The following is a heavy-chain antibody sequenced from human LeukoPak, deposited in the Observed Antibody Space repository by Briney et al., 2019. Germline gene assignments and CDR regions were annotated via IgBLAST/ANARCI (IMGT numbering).Heavy chain of an antibody. V-gene: IGHV3-74*01. CDR3: ARGPNSNWSGLDF. J-gene: IGHJ4*02. CDR1: GFSFSGHW. D-gene: IGHD6-6*01. CDR2: ISPTGSTT. Sequence: PGGSLRLSCTASGFSFSGHWMHWARQLPGKGPGWVPRISPTGSTTSYAASVKGRFTVSRDNAKNTLYLQVNNLRAEDTAVYYCARGPNSNWSGLDFWGQGTLLTVSS.